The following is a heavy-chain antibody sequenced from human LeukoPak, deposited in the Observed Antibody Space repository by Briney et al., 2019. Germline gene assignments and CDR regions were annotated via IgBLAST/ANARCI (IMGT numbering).Heavy chain of an antibody. D-gene: IGHD2-15*01. CDR1: VFPFSSFA. V-gene: IGHV3-30*07. J-gene: IGHJ5*02. CDR2: ISYDGSNK. CDR3: AREYWGHCSAANCPLVA. Sequence: GGSLRLSCAASVFPFSSFAMHWARRSPGKGLEWVEVISYDGSNKYYADSVKGRFTISRDNSKNTQYLQMNSLRAEDTAVYFCAREYWGHCSAANCPLVAWGQGTLVTVSS.